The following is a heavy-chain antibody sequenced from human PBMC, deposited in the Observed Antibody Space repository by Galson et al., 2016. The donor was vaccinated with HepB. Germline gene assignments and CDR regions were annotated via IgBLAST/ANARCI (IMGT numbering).Heavy chain of an antibody. J-gene: IGHJ4*02. V-gene: IGHV1-69*08. D-gene: IGHD2-15*01. CDR1: GGIFTGYT. CDR3: AIDEGDMPHAY. Sequence: SVKVSCKASGGIFTGYTFSWVRQAPGQRLEWMGRIIPVVATSDYAQNFQGRVTLTADKSTSTAYMDLSSLTSDDTAVYYCAIDEGDMPHAYGGEGSLVTVSS. CDR2: IIPVVATS.